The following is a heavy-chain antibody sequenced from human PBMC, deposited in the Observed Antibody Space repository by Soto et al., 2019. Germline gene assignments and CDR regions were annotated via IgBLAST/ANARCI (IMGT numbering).Heavy chain of an antibody. CDR3: AKDLRYFDWLLYPYYYGMDV. CDR2: ISYDGSNK. D-gene: IGHD3-9*01. Sequence: GGSLRLSCAASGITFSSYGMHWVRQAPGKGLEWVAVISYDGSNKYYADSVKGRFTISRDNSKNTLYLQMNSLRAEDTAVYYCAKDLRYFDWLLYPYYYGMDVWGQGTTVTVSS. V-gene: IGHV3-30*18. J-gene: IGHJ6*02. CDR1: GITFSSYG.